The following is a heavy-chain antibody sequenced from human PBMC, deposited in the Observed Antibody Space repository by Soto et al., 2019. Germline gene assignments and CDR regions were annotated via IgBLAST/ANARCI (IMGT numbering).Heavy chain of an antibody. CDR2: IYYSGST. V-gene: IGHV4-39*01. CDR1: GGSISSSSYY. J-gene: IGHJ4*02. CDR3: ARLEGLATISYYFDY. D-gene: IGHD3-9*01. Sequence: PSETLSLTCTVSGGSISSSSYYWGWIRQPPGKGLEWIGSIYYSGSTYYNPSLKSRVTISVDKSKNQFSLKLSSVTAADTAVYYCARLEGLATISYYFDYWGQRTLVTVSS.